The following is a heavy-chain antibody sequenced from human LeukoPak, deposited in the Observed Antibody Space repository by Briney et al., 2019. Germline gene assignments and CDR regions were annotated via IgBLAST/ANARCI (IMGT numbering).Heavy chain of an antibody. D-gene: IGHD3-22*01. V-gene: IGHV4-30-2*01. CDR2: IYHSGST. J-gene: IGHJ4*02. CDR3: ARAGGDSSGYYYVDY. Sequence: PSETLSLTCAVSGGSISSGGYSWSWIRQPPGKGLEWIGYIYHSGSTYYNPSLNSRVTISVDRSKNQSALKLSSVTAADTAVYYCARAGGDSSGYYYVDYWGQGTLVTVSS. CDR1: GGSISSGGYS.